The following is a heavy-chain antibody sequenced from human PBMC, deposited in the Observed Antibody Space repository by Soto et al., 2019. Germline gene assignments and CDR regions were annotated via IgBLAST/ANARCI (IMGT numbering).Heavy chain of an antibody. Sequence: PGGSLRLSCSASGFTFSSYAMHWVRQAPGKGLEYVSAISSNGGSTYYADSVKGRFTISRDNSKNTLYLQMSSLRAEDTAVYYCVKVKGRYQLPYPFDYWGQGTLVTAPQ. CDR1: GFTFSSYA. V-gene: IGHV3-64D*06. D-gene: IGHD2-2*02. CDR2: ISSNGGST. J-gene: IGHJ4*02. CDR3: VKVKGRYQLPYPFDY.